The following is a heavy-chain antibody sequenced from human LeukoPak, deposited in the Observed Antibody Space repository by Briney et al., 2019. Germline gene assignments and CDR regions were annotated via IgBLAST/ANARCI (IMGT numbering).Heavy chain of an antibody. CDR2: INHSGST. J-gene: IGHJ6*03. D-gene: IGHD3-22*01. CDR1: GGSFSGYY. V-gene: IGHV4-34*01. Sequence: SETLSLTCAVYGGSFSGYYWSWIRQPPGKGLECIGEINHSGSTNYNPSLKSRVTISVDTSKNQFSLKLSSVTAADTAVYYCARGRAGYDSSGYPRRYYYYMDVWGKGTTVTVSS. CDR3: ARGRAGYDSSGYPRRYYYYMDV.